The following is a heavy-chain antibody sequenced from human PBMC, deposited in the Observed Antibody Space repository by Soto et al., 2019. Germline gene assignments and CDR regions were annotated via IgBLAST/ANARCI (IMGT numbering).Heavy chain of an antibody. CDR2: IWYDGSNK. J-gene: IGHJ3*02. V-gene: IGHV3-33*01. D-gene: IGHD3-9*01. Sequence: PGGSLRLSCAASGFTFSSYGMHWVRQAPGKGLEWVAVIWYDGSNKYYADSVKGRFTISRDNSNNTLYLQMNSLRAEDTAVYYRGSAVLRYFDWPDAFDIWGQGTMVTVSS. CDR1: GFTFSSYG. CDR3: GSAVLRYFDWPDAFDI.